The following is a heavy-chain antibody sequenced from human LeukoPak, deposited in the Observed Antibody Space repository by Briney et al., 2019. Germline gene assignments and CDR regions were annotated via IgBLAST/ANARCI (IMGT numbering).Heavy chain of an antibody. CDR1: GGSISSYY. D-gene: IGHD5-18*01. V-gene: IGHV4-59*12. J-gene: IGHJ6*02. CDR2: IYYSGST. CDR3: ARGGYLYYYYYGMDV. Sequence: SETLSLTCTVSGGSISSYYWSWIRQPPGKGLEWIGYIYYSGSTNYNPSLKSRITISVDTSKNQFSLKLRSVTAADTAVYYCARGGYLYYYYYGMDVWGQGTTVTVSS.